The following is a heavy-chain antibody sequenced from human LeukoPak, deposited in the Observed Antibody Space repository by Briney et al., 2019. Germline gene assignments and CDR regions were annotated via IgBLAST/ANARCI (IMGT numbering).Heavy chain of an antibody. CDR3: ARHTYGSDLYYFDY. CDR1: GGSISSYY. CDR2: IYYSGRT. D-gene: IGHD3-10*01. V-gene: IGHV4-59*08. J-gene: IGHJ4*02. Sequence: SETLSLTCSVSGGSISSYYWSWIRQPPGRGLEWIGYIYYSGRTSYNPSLKSRVTISVDTSKNQMSLRVSSVTAADTAVYYCARHTYGSDLYYFDYWGQGTLVTVSS.